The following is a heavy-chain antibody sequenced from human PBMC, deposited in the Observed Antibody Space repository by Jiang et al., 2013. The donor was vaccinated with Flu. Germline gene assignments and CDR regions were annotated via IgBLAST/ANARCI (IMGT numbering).Heavy chain of an antibody. V-gene: IGHV4-31*03. Sequence: GSGLVKPSQTLSLTCTASGVSIGNGAYYWSWIRQRPGEGLEWMGYIYYTGIAYYSPSLKSRITMSVDTSKNQVSLMVTSVTVADTALYYCARGALSGVHETTFFYGL. CDR3: ARGALSGVHETTFFYGL. D-gene: IGHD2/OR15-2a*01. CDR1: GVSIGNGAYY. CDR2: IYYTGIA. J-gene: IGHJ6*01.